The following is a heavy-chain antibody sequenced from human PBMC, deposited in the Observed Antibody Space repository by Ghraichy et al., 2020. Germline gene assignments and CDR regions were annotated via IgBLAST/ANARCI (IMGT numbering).Heavy chain of an antibody. D-gene: IGHD2-15*01. CDR1: GYSISSGYY. V-gene: IGHV4-38-2*01. J-gene: IGHJ4*02. CDR2: IYHSGST. CDR3: ARVVGEVSGP. Sequence: ETLSLTCAVSGYSISSGYYWGWIRQPPGKGLEWIGSIYHSGSTYYNPSLKSRVTISVDTSKNQFSLKLSSVTAADTAVYYCARVVGEVSGPWGQGTLVTVSS.